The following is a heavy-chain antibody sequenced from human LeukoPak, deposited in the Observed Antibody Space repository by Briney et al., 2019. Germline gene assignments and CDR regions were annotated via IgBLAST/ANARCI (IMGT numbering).Heavy chain of an antibody. D-gene: IGHD2-15*01. Sequence: SVKVSCKASGYTLTSYGISWVRQAPGQGLEWVGWISAYNGNTNYAQKLQGRVTMTTDTSTSTAYMELRSLRSDDTAVYYCARDPHLGCSGGSCYLPPVSYYDSSGYYSDYWGQGTLVTVSS. CDR3: ARDPHLGCSGGSCYLPPVSYYDSSGYYSDY. CDR2: ISAYNGNT. V-gene: IGHV1-18*01. J-gene: IGHJ4*02. CDR1: GYTLTSYG.